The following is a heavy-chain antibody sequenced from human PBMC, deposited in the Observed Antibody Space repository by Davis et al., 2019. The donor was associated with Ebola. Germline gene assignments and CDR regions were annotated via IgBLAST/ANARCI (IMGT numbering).Heavy chain of an antibody. D-gene: IGHD6-19*01. Sequence: GESLKISCAASGFTFSSYGMHWVRQAPGKGLEWVAVIAYDGSQKLYGDFVRGRSTISRDNSKNTLYLEMNSLRTEDTALYYCAKDRGSGWNYFGMDVWGQGTTVTVSS. J-gene: IGHJ6*02. CDR2: IAYDGSQK. CDR1: GFTFSSYG. V-gene: IGHV3-30*18. CDR3: AKDRGSGWNYFGMDV.